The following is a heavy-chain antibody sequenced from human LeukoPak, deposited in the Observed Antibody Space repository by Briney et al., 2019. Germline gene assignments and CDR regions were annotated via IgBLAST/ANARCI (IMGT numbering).Heavy chain of an antibody. CDR3: ARLPYCSGGSCYSRDN. CDR2: ISSSGSTI. J-gene: IGHJ4*02. Sequence: PGGSLRLSCAASGFTFSSYEMNWVRQAPGKGLEWVSYISSSGSTIYYADSVKGRFTISRDNAKNSLYLQMNSLRAEDTAVYYCARLPYCSGGSCYSRDNWGQGTLVTVSS. CDR1: GFTFSSYE. D-gene: IGHD2-15*01. V-gene: IGHV3-48*03.